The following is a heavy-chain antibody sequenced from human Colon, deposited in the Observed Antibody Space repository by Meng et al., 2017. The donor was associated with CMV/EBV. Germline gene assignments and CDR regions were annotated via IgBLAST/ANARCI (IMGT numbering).Heavy chain of an antibody. V-gene: IGHV3-13*01. CDR1: GFTFSTCD. CDR2: IGTVGDT. J-gene: IGHJ4*02. CDR3: ARARSPTHFDY. Sequence: ESLKISCTASGFTFSTCDFHWVRQPTGKGLEWVSSIGTVGDTYSIGSVKGRFIISREDAKNSVYLQMNGLRDGDTGLYYCARARSPTHFDYWGQGALVTVSS.